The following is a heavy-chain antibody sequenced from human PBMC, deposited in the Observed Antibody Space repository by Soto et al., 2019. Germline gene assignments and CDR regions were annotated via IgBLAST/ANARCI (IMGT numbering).Heavy chain of an antibody. D-gene: IGHD2-15*01. J-gene: IGHJ6*02. V-gene: IGHV4-59*08. CDR2: IYYSGST. Sequence: QVQLQESGPGLVKPSETLSLTCTVSGGSISTYYWNWIRQPPGKGLEWIGYIYYSGSTNYNPSLKSRVTISVDTSKNQFSRKLSSVTAADTAVYYCARWVEDGGMDVWGQGTTVTVSS. CDR1: GGSISTYY. CDR3: ARWVEDGGMDV.